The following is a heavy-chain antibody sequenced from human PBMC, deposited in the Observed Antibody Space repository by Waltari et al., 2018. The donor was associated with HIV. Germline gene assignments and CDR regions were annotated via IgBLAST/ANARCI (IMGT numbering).Heavy chain of an antibody. V-gene: IGHV7-4-1*02. J-gene: IGHJ6*02. CDR3: ARITMTLGRGMDV. CDR2: INPTPGNQ. D-gene: IGHD3-10*01. Sequence: QLQLVQSGSELKKPGASVKVSCKASGYTFTNYAMNWVRQAPGQGLEWMGWINPTPGNQTEAQGFPVRFVFSVDTSVSTAYLQISSLKAEDTAVYYCARITMTLGRGMDVWGQGTTVTVSS. CDR1: GYTFTNYA.